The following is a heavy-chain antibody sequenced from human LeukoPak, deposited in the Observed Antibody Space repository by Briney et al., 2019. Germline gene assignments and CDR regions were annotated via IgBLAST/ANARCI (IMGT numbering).Heavy chain of an antibody. CDR3: ATGVRVSFDI. Sequence: PGGSLRLSCAASGFTFSSSSMSWLRQAPGKGLEWVSAISGSGGTTNYADSVNGRFTISRDNSKNTLYLQLNSLRAEDPALYYCATGVRVSFDIWGQGTMVTVSS. D-gene: IGHD6-13*01. J-gene: IGHJ3*02. CDR1: GFTFSSSS. CDR2: ISGSGGTT. V-gene: IGHV3-23*01.